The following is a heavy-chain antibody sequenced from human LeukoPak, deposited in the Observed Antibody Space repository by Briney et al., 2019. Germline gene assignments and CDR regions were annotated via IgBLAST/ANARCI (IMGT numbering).Heavy chain of an antibody. CDR3: ARVDSSTDDAFDI. Sequence: SETLSLTCAVYGGSFSGYYWSWIRQPPAKGLEWIGEINHSGSTNYNPSLKSRVTISVDTSKNQFSLKLTSVTAADTAVYYCARVDSSTDDAFDIWGQGTMVTVSS. V-gene: IGHV4-34*01. J-gene: IGHJ3*02. D-gene: IGHD3-22*01. CDR1: GGSFSGYY. CDR2: INHSGST.